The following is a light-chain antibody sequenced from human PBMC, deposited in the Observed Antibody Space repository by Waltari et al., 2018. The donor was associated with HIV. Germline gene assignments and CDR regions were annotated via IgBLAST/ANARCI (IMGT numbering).Light chain of an antibody. V-gene: IGKV4-1*01. CDR1: QSVLSSSNKKNF. CDR3: QQYYDTPPT. Sequence: DIVMTQSPDSLAVSLGARAHINFKSSQSVLSSSNKKNFLAWYQQKPGQSPKLLIFWASSRESGVPDRFSGSGSGTDFTLTISSLEAEDVAVYYCQQYYDTPPTFGQGTKVEIK. J-gene: IGKJ1*01. CDR2: WAS.